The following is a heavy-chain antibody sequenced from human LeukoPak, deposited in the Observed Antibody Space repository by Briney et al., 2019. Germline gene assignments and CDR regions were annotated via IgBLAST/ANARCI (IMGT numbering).Heavy chain of an antibody. CDR3: AKDIGYSSSWF. CDR2: ISWNSGSI. D-gene: IGHD6-13*01. V-gene: IGHV3-9*01. CDR1: GFTFSSYW. J-gene: IGHJ4*02. Sequence: PGGSLRLSCAASGFTFSSYWMHWVRQAPGKGLEWVSGISWNSGSIGYADSVKGRFTISRDNAKNSLYLQMNSLRAEDTALYYCAKDIGYSSSWFWGQGTLVTVSS.